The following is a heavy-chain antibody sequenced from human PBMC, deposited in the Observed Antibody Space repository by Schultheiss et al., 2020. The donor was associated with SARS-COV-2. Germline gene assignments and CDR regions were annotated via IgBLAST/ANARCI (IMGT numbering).Heavy chain of an antibody. D-gene: IGHD3-22*01. J-gene: IGHJ4*02. CDR2: ISYDGSNK. Sequence: GGSLRLSCAASGFTFSSYSMNWVRQAPGKGLEWVAVISYDGSNKYYADSVKGRFTISRDNSKNTLYLQMNSLRAEDTAVYYCAKDRDSSLDYWGQGTLVTVSS. CDR3: AKDRDSSLDY. V-gene: IGHV3-30*18. CDR1: GFTFSSYS.